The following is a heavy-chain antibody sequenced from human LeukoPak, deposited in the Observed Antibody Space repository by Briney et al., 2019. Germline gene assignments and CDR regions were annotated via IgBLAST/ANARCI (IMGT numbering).Heavy chain of an antibody. J-gene: IGHJ4*02. CDR2: ISAYNGNT. Sequence: ISWVRXAXGQGLEWMGWISAYNGNTNYAQKLQGRVTMTTDTSTSTAYMELRSLRSDDTAVYYCARDRSYYFDYWGQGTLVTVSS. V-gene: IGHV1-18*01. D-gene: IGHD1-26*01. CDR3: ARDRSYYFDY.